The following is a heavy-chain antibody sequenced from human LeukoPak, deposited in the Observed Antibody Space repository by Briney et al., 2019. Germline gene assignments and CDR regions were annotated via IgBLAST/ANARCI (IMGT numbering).Heavy chain of an antibody. CDR1: GASYNAYY. CDR3: AVGITILGVAASFDS. CDR2: IDHRGTA. D-gene: IGHD3-3*01. V-gene: IGHV4-34*01. Sequence: SETLSLTCAVYGASYNAYYWSWIRQPPGKGLEWIGDIDHRGTATYNPSLKSRLTISADASKNQFSLKLSSVTDADTAVYYCAVGITILGVAASFDSWGQGNLVIVSS. J-gene: IGHJ4*02.